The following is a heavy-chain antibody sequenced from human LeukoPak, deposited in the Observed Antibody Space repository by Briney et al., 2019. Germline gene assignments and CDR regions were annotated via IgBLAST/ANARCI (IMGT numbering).Heavy chain of an antibody. D-gene: IGHD5-18*01. V-gene: IGHV3-33*08. Sequence: PGGSLRLSCVASGFTFSNYGMHWVRQAPGKGLEWVAVIWYDGSNKYYADSVKGRFTISRDNSKNTLYLQMNSLRAEDTAVYYCARGAIQLWPRGMDVWGQGTTVTVSS. J-gene: IGHJ6*02. CDR1: GFTFSNYG. CDR3: ARGAIQLWPRGMDV. CDR2: IWYDGSNK.